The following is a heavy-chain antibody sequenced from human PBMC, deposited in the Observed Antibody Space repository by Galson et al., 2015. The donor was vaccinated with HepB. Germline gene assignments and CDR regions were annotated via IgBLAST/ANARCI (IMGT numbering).Heavy chain of an antibody. V-gene: IGHV5-51*01. Sequence: QSGAEVNKPGESLKISCKGSGYSYTSYWIGWVRQMPGKGLEWMGLIYPGDSDTRYSPSFQGQVNISADKSISTAYLQWSSLKASDTAMYYCARLSRGVLEWLFWSYWGQGTLVTVSS. D-gene: IGHD3-3*01. CDR2: IYPGDSDT. J-gene: IGHJ4*02. CDR1: GYSYTSYW. CDR3: ARLSRGVLEWLFWSY.